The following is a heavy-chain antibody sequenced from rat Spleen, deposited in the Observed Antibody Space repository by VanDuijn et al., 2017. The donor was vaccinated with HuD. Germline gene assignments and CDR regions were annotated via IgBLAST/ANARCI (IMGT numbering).Heavy chain of an antibody. Sequence: QVQLKESGPGLVQPSQTLSLTCTFSGFSLTSYNVHWVRQPTGKGLEWMGVIWTGGSTDYNSALKSRLSISRDTSQSQVFLKMNSLQTEDTAIYFCTGNSGWDWFAYWGQGVMVTVSS. V-gene: IGHV2-30*01. D-gene: IGHD4-3*01. J-gene: IGHJ2*01. CDR1: GFSLTSYN. CDR3: TGNSGWDWFAY. CDR2: IWTGGST.